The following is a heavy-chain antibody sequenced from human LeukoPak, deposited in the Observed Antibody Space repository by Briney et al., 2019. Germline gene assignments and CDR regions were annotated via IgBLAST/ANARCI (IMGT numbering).Heavy chain of an antibody. CDR1: GGSISRGGYY. Sequence: SETLSLTCTVSGGSISRGGYYWSWIRQPPGKGLEWIGYIYHTGSTYYKPTLKSRVTISVDRSKNQFSLKLTSVTAADTAVYYCARERDGYNPDYWGQGTLVTVSS. CDR2: IYHTGST. D-gene: IGHD5-24*01. CDR3: ARERDGYNPDY. V-gene: IGHV4-30-2*01. J-gene: IGHJ4*02.